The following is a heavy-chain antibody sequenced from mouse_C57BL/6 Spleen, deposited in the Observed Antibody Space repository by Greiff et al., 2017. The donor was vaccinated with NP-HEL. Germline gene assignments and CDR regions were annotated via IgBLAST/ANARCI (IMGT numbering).Heavy chain of an antibody. J-gene: IGHJ2*01. CDR3: ARENYGSSGYFDY. CDR2: ISYDGSN. D-gene: IGHD1-1*01. V-gene: IGHV3-6*01. Sequence: DVKLQESGPGLVKPSQSLSLTCSVTGYSITSGYYWNWIRQFPGNKLEWMGYISYDGSNNYNPSLKNRISITRDTSKNQFFLKLNSVTTEDTATYYCARENYGSSGYFDYWGQGTTLTVSS. CDR1: GYSITSGYY.